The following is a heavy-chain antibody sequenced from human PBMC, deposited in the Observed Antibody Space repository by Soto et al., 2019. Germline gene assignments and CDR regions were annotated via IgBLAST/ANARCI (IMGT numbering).Heavy chain of an antibody. D-gene: IGHD1-1*01. V-gene: IGHV1-69*01. CDR1: GAAFNTIT. J-gene: IGHJ5*02. CDR3: GREDDTTGSYSWFDA. Sequence: QVQLVQSGAEVKKPGSSVRVSCKASGAAFNTITINWVRQAPGQGLEWMGGFVPVFGSATYAQKFQGRVAITADASTSTFYRELGRLISEDTALYYCGREDDTTGSYSWFDAWGQGTLVTVSS. CDR2: FVPVFGSA.